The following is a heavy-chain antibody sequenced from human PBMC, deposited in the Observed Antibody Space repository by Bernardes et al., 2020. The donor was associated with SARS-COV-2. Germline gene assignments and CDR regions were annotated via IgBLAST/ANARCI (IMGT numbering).Heavy chain of an antibody. J-gene: IGHJ4*02. CDR3: AGSGNLLTGYSHGYYLDY. V-gene: IGHV4-59*01. Sequence: SETLSLTCSVSGGSISSYYWSWIRQPPGKGLEWIGYIYFSGSTNYNPSLKSRVTISVDTSKKQFSLNLSSVTAADTAVYYCAGSGNLLTGYSHGYYLDYWGQGALVTVSS. D-gene: IGHD3-9*01. CDR1: GGSISSYY. CDR2: IYFSGST.